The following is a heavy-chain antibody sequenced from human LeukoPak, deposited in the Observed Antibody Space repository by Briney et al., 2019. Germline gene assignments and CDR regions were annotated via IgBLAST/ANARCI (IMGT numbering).Heavy chain of an antibody. CDR3: ATIWFGELSNAFDI. V-gene: IGHV3-21*01. Sequence: GGSLRLSCAASGFTFSSYSMNWVRQAPGKGLEWVSSISSSSSYIYYADSVKGRFIISRDNAKNSLYLQMNSLRAEDTAVYYCATIWFGELSNAFDIWGQGTMVTVSS. CDR2: ISSSSSYI. J-gene: IGHJ3*02. CDR1: GFTFSSYS. D-gene: IGHD3-10*01.